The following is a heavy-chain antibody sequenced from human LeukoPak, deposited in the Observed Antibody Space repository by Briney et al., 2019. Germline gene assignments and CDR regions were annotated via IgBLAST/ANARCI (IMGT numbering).Heavy chain of an antibody. CDR3: ARDGSLGNDYYYYYYMDV. CDR1: GGSISSYY. J-gene: IGHJ6*03. D-gene: IGHD4-23*01. V-gene: IGHV4-59*01. CDR2: IYYSGST. Sequence: SETLSLTCTVSGGSISSYYWSWIRQPPGKGLEWIGYIYYSGSTNYNPSLKSRVTISVDTSKNQFSLKLSSVTAADTAVYYCARDGSLGNDYYYYYYMDVWGKGTTVTISS.